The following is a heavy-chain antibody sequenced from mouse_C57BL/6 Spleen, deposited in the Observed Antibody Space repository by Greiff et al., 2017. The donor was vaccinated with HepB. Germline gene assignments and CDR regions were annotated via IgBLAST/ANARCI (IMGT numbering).Heavy chain of an antibody. CDR2: IDPSDSYT. D-gene: IGHD1-1*01. V-gene: IGHV1-69*01. CDR3: ARKRSSLNWYFDV. Sequence: VQLQQSGAELVMPGASVKLSCKASGYTFTSYWMHWVKQRPGQGLEWIGEIDPSDSYTNYNQKFKGKSTLTVDKSSSTAYMQLSSLTSEDSAVYYCARKRSSLNWYFDVWGTGTTVTVSS. J-gene: IGHJ1*03. CDR1: GYTFTSYW.